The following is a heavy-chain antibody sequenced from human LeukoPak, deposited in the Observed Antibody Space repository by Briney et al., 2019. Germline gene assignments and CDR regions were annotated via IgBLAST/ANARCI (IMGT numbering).Heavy chain of an antibody. V-gene: IGHV3-23*01. D-gene: IGHD3-10*01. J-gene: IGHJ4*02. Sequence: GGTLRLSCVASGFTFSSHGMNWVRQAPGKGLEWVSGITSGTRTYYADSVKGRFTISRDNSKNTLYLQMNSLRAEDTAVYYCANHGGGYYYGSGSFLDYWGQGTLVTVSS. CDR2: ITSGTRT. CDR1: GFTFSSHG. CDR3: ANHGGGYYYGSGSFLDY.